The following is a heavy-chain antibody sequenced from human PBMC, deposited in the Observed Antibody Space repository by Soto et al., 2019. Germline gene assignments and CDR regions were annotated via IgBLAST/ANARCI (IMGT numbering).Heavy chain of an antibody. J-gene: IGHJ4*02. CDR1: GYTFTSYA. Sequence: ASVKVSCKASGYTFTSYATHWVRQAPGQRLEWMGWINAGNGNTKYSQKFQGRVTITRDTSASTAYMELSSLRSEDTAVYYCARDPRNTIFGVVTPMAFDYWGQGTLVTVSS. V-gene: IGHV1-3*01. D-gene: IGHD3-3*01. CDR2: INAGNGNT. CDR3: ARDPRNTIFGVVTPMAFDY.